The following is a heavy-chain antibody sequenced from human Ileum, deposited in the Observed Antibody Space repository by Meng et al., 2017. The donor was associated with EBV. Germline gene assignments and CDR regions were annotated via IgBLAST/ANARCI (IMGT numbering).Heavy chain of an antibody. J-gene: IGHJ4*02. D-gene: IGHD3-10*01. CDR1: GGSISSSSYY. Sequence: RQGSGPGRVKPSETLSLTCTVVGGSISSSSYYWGWIRQPPGKGLEWIGMIYYSGNTYYNPSLKSRVTISVDTSKNQFSLRLSSVTAADAALYYCARQSDHYYGSGSYYNYWGQGTLVTVSS. CDR2: IYYSGNT. V-gene: IGHV4-39*01. CDR3: ARQSDHYYGSGSYYNY.